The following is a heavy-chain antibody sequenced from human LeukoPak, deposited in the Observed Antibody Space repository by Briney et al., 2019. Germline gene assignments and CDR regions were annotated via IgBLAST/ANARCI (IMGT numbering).Heavy chain of an antibody. CDR1: GGSFSGYY. CDR2: INHSGST. Sequence: SEALSLTCAVYGGSFSGYYWSWIRQPPGKGQEWIGEINHSGSTNYNPSLKSRVTISVDTSKNQFSLKLSSVTAADTAVYYCERCASEITMVRGVIIAIRIFDYWGQGTLVTVSS. CDR3: ERCASEITMVRGVIIAIRIFDY. D-gene: IGHD3-10*01. J-gene: IGHJ4*02. V-gene: IGHV4-34*01.